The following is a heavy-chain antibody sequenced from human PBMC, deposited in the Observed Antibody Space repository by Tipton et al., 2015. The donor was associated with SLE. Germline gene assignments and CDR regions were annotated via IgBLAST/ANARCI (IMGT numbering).Heavy chain of an antibody. D-gene: IGHD2-2*02. Sequence: SLRLSCAASGFTFSSYEMNWVRQAPGKGPEWVSVIYSGGSTYYADSVKGRFTISRDNSKNTLYLQMNSLRAEDTAAYYCARGSTSCYTAFDIWGQGTMVTVSS. V-gene: IGHV3-53*05. CDR3: ARGSTSCYTAFDI. CDR2: IYSGGST. J-gene: IGHJ3*02. CDR1: GFTFSSYE.